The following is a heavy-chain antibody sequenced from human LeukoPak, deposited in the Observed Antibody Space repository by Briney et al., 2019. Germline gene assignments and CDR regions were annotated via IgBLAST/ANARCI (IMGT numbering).Heavy chain of an antibody. CDR3: ARAVVEMYNNWFDP. V-gene: IGHV5-51*01. Sequence: GESLKISCKGSGYTFTSYWIGWVRQMPGKGLGWMGLIYPDDSDTRYSPSFQGQVSISADKSITTAYLQWSSLQASDTGMYYCARAVVEMYNNWFDPWGQGTLVTVSS. CDR2: IYPDDSDT. CDR1: GYTFTSYW. J-gene: IGHJ5*02. D-gene: IGHD5-24*01.